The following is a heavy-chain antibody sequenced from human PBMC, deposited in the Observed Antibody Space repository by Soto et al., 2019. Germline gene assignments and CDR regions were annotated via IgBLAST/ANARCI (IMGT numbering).Heavy chain of an antibody. J-gene: IGHJ3*02. Sequence: SETLSLTCAVYGGSFSGYYWSWIRQPPGKGLEWIGEINHSGSTNYNPSLKSRVTISVDTSKNQFSLKLSSVTAADTAVYYCARLGAIGRDGGIRYFDWLLGTDAFDSWGQGTMVTVSS. CDR2: INHSGST. V-gene: IGHV4-34*01. CDR1: GGSFSGYY. D-gene: IGHD3-9*01. CDR3: ARLGAIGRDGGIRYFDWLLGTDAFDS.